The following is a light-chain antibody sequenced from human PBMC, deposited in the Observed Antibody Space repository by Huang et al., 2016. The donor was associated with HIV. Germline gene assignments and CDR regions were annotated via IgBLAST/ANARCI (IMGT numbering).Light chain of an antibody. CDR2: SAS. CDR3: QQGYSALIT. J-gene: IGKJ5*01. CDR1: QNINTY. V-gene: IGKV1-39*01. Sequence: DILLTQSPSSLSASVGDRVTITCRASQNINTYLNWYQQKPAKAPNLLFHSASTLQTGVPSRFSGSGSGTDFTLTVNSLQPEDSATYYCQQGYSALITFGQGTRL.